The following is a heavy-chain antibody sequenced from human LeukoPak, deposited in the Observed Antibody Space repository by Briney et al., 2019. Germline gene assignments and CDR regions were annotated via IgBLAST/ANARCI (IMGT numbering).Heavy chain of an antibody. CDR3: ARDTTAAGTKHFDY. Sequence: GGSLRLSCAASGFTFSSYSMNWVRQAPGKGLEWVSSISSSSSYIYYADSVKGRFTISRDNAKNSLYLQMNSLRAEDTAVYYCARDTTAAGTKHFDYWGQGTLVTVSS. D-gene: IGHD6-13*01. CDR2: ISSSSSYI. J-gene: IGHJ4*02. V-gene: IGHV3-21*01. CDR1: GFTFSSYS.